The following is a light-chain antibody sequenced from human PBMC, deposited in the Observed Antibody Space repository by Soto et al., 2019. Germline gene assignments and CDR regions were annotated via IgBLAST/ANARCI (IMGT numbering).Light chain of an antibody. V-gene: IGKV3-15*01. CDR2: GAS. CDR1: QSVSSN. CDR3: QQYNNPST. Sequence: EIVMTQSPATLSVSPGERATLSCRASQSVSSNLAWYQQKPGQAPRLLIYGASPRATGIPARFSGSGSGTEFTLTISSLQSEDFAVYYCQQYNNPSTFGQGTKVDIK. J-gene: IGKJ1*01.